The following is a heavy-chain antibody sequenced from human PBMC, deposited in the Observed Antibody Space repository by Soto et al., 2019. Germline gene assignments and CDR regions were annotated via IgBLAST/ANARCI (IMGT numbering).Heavy chain of an antibody. Sequence: PSETLSLTCAVYGGSFSVYYWSWIRQPPGKGLEWIGEINHSGRTNYNPSLKSRVTISVDTSKNQFSLKLSSVTAADTAVYYCARLIDYYYAMDVWDQGTTVTVSS. D-gene: IGHD2-21*01. V-gene: IGHV4-34*01. J-gene: IGHJ6*02. CDR3: ARLIDYYYAMDV. CDR2: INHSGRT. CDR1: GGSFSVYY.